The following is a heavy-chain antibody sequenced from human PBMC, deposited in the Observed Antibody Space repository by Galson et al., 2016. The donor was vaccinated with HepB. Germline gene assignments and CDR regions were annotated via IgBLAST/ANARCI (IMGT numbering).Heavy chain of an antibody. V-gene: IGHV3-9*01. CDR3: AKDRDEDAGGFDK. Sequence: SLRLSCAASGFSIADYGMHWVRQAPGKGLEWVSGISWNTDNIDYVESVKGRFTISRDNAKNSLYLQMNSLRTEDTALYYCAKDRDEDAGGFDKWGQGTLVTVSS. J-gene: IGHJ4*02. CDR1: GFSIADYG. D-gene: IGHD2-15*01. CDR2: ISWNTDNI.